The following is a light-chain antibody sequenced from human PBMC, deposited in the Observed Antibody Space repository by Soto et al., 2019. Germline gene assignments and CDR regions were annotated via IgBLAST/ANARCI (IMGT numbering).Light chain of an antibody. CDR1: SRDVGSYNL. CDR3: CSYAGSSTWV. CDR2: EVS. Sequence: QSALTQPASVSGSPGQSITISCTGTSRDVGSYNLVSWYQQHPGKAPKLMIYEVSKRPSGLSNRFSGSQSGNTASLTISGLQAEDEADYYCCSYAGSSTWVFGGGTKVTVL. V-gene: IGLV2-23*02. J-gene: IGLJ3*02.